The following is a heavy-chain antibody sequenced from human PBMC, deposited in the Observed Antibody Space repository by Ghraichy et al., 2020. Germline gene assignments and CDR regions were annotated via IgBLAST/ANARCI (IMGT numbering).Heavy chain of an antibody. CDR1: GFTFSSYG. CDR2: ISYDGSNK. Sequence: GGSLRLSCAASGFTFSSYGMHWVRQAPGKGLEWVAVISYDGSNKYYADSVKGRFTISRDNSKNTLYLQMNSLRAEDTAVYYCANNPPRGDYYYYGMDVWGQGTTVTVSS. J-gene: IGHJ6*02. V-gene: IGHV3-30*18. CDR3: ANNPPRGDYYYYGMDV. D-gene: IGHD1-14*01.